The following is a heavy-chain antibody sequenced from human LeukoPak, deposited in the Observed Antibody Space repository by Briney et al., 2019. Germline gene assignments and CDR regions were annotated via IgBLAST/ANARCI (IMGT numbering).Heavy chain of an antibody. CDR2: INHSGST. CDR3: VRRGIAAPFDY. V-gene: IGHV4-34*01. J-gene: IGHJ4*02. CDR1: GGSFSGYY. Sequence: PSETLSLTCAVYGGSFSGYYWSWIRQPPGKGLEWIGEINHSGSTNYNPSLKSRVTISVDTSKNQFSLKLSSVTAADTAVYHCVRRGIAAPFDYWGQGTLVTVSS. D-gene: IGHD6-13*01.